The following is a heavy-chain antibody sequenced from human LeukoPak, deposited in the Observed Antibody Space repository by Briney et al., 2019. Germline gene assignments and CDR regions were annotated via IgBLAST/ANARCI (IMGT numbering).Heavy chain of an antibody. Sequence: PGVSLRLSCAAFGFTFSGSAMHWVRQASGKGLEWVGRIRSKANSYATAYAASVKGRFTISRDDSKNTAYLQMNSLKTEDTAVYYCTRTLYYYGSSGHYSPDAFDIWGQGTMVTVSS. D-gene: IGHD3-22*01. CDR1: GFTFSGSA. CDR2: IRSKANSYAT. J-gene: IGHJ3*02. CDR3: TRTLYYYGSSGHYSPDAFDI. V-gene: IGHV3-73*01.